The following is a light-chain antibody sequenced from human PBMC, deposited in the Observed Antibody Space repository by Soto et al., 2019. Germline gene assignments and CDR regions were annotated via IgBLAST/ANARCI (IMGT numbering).Light chain of an antibody. J-gene: IGLJ1*01. CDR1: SSDVGGYDY. V-gene: IGLV2-14*03. CDR3: SSYTTSNTRQIV. Sequence: QSALTQPRSVSGSPGQSVTISCTGTSSDVGGYDYVSWYQQHPGKAPKLLIYDVSNRPSGISNRFSGSKSDNTASLTISGLQPEDEADYYCSSYTTSNTRQIVFGTGTKVTVL. CDR2: DVS.